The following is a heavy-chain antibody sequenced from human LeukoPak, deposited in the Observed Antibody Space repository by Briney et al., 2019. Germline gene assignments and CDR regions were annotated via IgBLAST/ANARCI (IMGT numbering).Heavy chain of an antibody. D-gene: IGHD3-10*01. Sequence: ASVKVSCKASGYTFTGYYMHWVRQAPGQGLEWMGWINPNSGGTNYAQKFQGRVNMTRDTSISTAYMELSRLRSDDTAVYYCARYTMVRGVDWGQGTLVTVSS. CDR2: INPNSGGT. V-gene: IGHV1-2*02. CDR1: GYTFTGYY. CDR3: ARYTMVRGVD. J-gene: IGHJ4*02.